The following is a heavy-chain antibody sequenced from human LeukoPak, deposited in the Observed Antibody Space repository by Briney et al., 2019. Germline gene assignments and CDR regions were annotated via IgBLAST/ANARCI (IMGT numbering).Heavy chain of an antibody. CDR1: GYTFTSYG. Sequence: ASVKVSCKASGYTFTSYGISWVRQAPGQGLEWMGWISAYNGNTNYAQKLQGRVTMTTDTSTSTAYMELRSLRSDDTAVYYCARAPRRERELRGSVFDYWGQGTLVTVSS. V-gene: IGHV1-18*01. J-gene: IGHJ4*02. D-gene: IGHD1-26*01. CDR2: ISAYNGNT. CDR3: ARAPRRERELRGSVFDY.